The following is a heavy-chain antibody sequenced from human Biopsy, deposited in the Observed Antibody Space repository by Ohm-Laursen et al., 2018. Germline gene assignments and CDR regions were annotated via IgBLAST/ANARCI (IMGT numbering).Heavy chain of an antibody. CDR2: IYYSVMT. J-gene: IGHJ4*02. CDR3: AAYYYDSSGYFYAFHY. D-gene: IGHD3-22*01. Sequence: SDTLSLTCTVSGDSVTKYYWSWIRQPPGKGLEWIGHIYYSVMTNYNPSLQSRVSISADTSKDQFSLKLSSVTAADTAMYYCAAYYYDSSGYFYAFHYWGQGTLVTVSS. CDR1: GDSVTKYY. V-gene: IGHV4-59*08.